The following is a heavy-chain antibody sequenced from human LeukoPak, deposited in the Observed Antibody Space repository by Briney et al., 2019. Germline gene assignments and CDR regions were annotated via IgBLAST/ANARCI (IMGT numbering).Heavy chain of an antibody. CDR2: INPNSGGT. D-gene: IGHD6-13*01. CDR3: ARDKIGIAAAESHWFDP. Sequence: ASVKVSCKASGYTFTGYYMHWVRQAPGQGLEWMGWINPNSGGTNYAQKFQGRVTMTRDTSISTAYMELSRLRSDDTAVYYCARDKIGIAAAESHWFDPWGQGTLVTVSS. CDR1: GYTFTGYY. V-gene: IGHV1-2*02. J-gene: IGHJ5*02.